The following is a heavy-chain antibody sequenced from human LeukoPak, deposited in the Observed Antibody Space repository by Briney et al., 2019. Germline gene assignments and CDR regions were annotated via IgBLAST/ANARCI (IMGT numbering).Heavy chain of an antibody. CDR3: ARGVPAGKDYFDY. Sequence: PSETLSLTCTVSGGSISSGDYYWSWIRQPPGKGLEWIGYIYYSGSTYYNPSLKSRVTISVDTSKNQFSLNLSSVTATDTAVYYCARGVPAGKDYFDYWGQGTLVTVSS. CDR1: GGSISSGDYY. J-gene: IGHJ4*02. V-gene: IGHV4-30-4*08. CDR2: IYYSGST. D-gene: IGHD6-13*01.